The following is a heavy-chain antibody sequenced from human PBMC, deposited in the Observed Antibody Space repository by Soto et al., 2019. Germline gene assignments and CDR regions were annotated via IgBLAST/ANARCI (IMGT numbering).Heavy chain of an antibody. CDR2: IWYDGSNK. D-gene: IGHD2-21*02. V-gene: IGHV3-33*01. J-gene: IGHJ4*02. Sequence: GGSLRLSCAASGFTFSSYGMHWVRQAPGKGLEWVAVIWYDGSNKYYADSVKGRFTISRDNSKNTLYLQMNSLRAEDTAVYYCARDICGGDCPAFDYWGQGALVTVSS. CDR3: ARDICGGDCPAFDY. CDR1: GFTFSSYG.